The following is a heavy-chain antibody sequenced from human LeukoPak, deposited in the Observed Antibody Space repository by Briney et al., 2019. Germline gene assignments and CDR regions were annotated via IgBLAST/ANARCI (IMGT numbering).Heavy chain of an antibody. CDR3: ARVKYDYYTSSAYYYYYMDV. D-gene: IGHD1-26*01. J-gene: IGHJ6*03. V-gene: IGHV4-4*08. CDR2: IYTSGST. CDR1: GGSISSYY. Sequence: SETLSLTCTVSGGSISSYYWSWIRQPPGKGLEWIGRIYTSGSTNYNPSLKSRVTISVDTSKNQFSLKLSSVTAADTAVYYCARVKYDYYTSSAYYYYYMDVWGKGTTVTISS.